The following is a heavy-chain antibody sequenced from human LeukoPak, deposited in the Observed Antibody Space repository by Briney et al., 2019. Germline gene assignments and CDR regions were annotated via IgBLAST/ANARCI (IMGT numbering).Heavy chain of an antibody. CDR2: ISGSGGST. Sequence: PGGSLRLSCAASGFTFSSYAMSWVRQAPGKGLEWVSAISGSGGSTYYADSVKGRFTISRDNSKNTLYLQMNSLRAEDTAVYYCAALTPYSSSWSKDYWGQGTLVTVSS. D-gene: IGHD6-13*01. CDR1: GFTFSSYA. J-gene: IGHJ4*02. CDR3: AALTPYSSSWSKDY. V-gene: IGHV3-23*01.